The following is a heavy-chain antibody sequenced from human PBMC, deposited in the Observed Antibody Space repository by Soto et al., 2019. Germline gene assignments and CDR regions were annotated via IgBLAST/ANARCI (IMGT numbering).Heavy chain of an antibody. Sequence: EVQLVESGGGLVQPGGSLRLSCAASGFTVSSKYMNWVRQAPGKWLEWVSVLYSGGTTYYADSVKGRFIISRDNSKNTLYLHMNSLRAEDTAVYYCARGGGRDLWGAYCFDYWGQGTLVTVSS. J-gene: IGHJ4*02. CDR2: LYSGGTT. CDR1: GFTVSSKY. D-gene: IGHD3-10*01. V-gene: IGHV3-66*01. CDR3: ARGGGRDLWGAYCFDY.